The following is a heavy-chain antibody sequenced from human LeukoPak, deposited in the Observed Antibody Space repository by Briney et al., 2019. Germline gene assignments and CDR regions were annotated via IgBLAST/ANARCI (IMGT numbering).Heavy chain of an antibody. V-gene: IGHV4-4*09. CDR1: GTSITPYS. CDR2: FYTSGNT. J-gene: IGHJ3*02. CDR3: ARHRAEMATTTDDTFDM. D-gene: IGHD5-24*01. Sequence: PSETLSLTCSVSGTSITPYSWSWIRQPPGRGLEWIGYFYTSGNTHQNPSLKSRVTMSIDASKNQFSLRLSSMTAADTAVYYCARHRAEMATTTDDTFDMWGQGTMVTVSS.